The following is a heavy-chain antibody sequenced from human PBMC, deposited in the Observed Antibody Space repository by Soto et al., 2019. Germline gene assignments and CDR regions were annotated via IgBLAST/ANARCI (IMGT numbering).Heavy chain of an antibody. CDR3: AHRDSTGTTTYFDS. Sequence: QITLKEAGPTLVKPTETLTLTCTFSGFSFTTTRMGVGWTRQPPGKALEWLAIIYWDGESRYNPLLRSRLTLTEDTSKNQVVPTMTNMDPTDTATYYCAHRDSTGTTTYFDSWGQGIPVTVAS. D-gene: IGHD1-1*01. CDR1: GFSFTTTRMG. V-gene: IGHV2-5*02. CDR2: IYWDGES. J-gene: IGHJ4*02.